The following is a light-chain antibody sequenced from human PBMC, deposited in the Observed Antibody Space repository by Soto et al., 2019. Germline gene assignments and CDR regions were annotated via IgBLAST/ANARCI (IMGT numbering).Light chain of an antibody. CDR3: QQYDNLPRT. V-gene: IGKV1-33*01. Sequence: DIQMTQSPSSLSASVGDRVTITCQASQAISNYLNWYQQKPGKAPKLLIYDASNLETGVPSRFSGSGSGTDFTFTISSLQHEDIATYYCQQYDNLPRTFGPGTKVDIK. CDR2: DAS. J-gene: IGKJ3*01. CDR1: QAISNY.